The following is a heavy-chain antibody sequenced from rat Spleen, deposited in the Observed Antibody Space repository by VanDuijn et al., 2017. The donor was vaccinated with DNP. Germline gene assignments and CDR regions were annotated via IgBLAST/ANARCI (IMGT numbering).Heavy chain of an antibody. D-gene: IGHD5-1*01. V-gene: IGHV5-31*01. CDR1: GFIFSNYW. CDR3: ARQGAGRGFDY. Sequence: EVQLVESGGGPVQPGRSLKLSCVASGFIFSNYWMTWIRQAPGKGLEWVASISTSGSRTYYPDSVKGRFTISRDNAKSSLYRQMNSLKSEDTATYYCARQGAGRGFDYWGKGVMVTVSS. CDR2: ISTSGSRT. J-gene: IGHJ2*01.